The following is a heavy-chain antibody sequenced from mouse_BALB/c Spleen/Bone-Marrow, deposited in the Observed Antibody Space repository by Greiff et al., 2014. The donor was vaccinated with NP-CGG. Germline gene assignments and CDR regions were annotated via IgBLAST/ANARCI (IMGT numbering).Heavy chain of an antibody. CDR2: ISNGGTYT. V-gene: IGHV5-4*02. J-gene: IGHJ4*01. CDR1: GFTFSDFY. D-gene: IGHD1-1*02. CDR3: ARSGERYGAMDY. Sequence: EVQLVESGGGLVKPGGSLKLSCAAPGFTFSDFYMFWFRQTPEKRLEWVATISNGGTYTYYPDSVKGRFTISRDNAKNNLYLQMSSLKSEDTAMYYCARSGERYGAMDYWGQGTSVTVTS.